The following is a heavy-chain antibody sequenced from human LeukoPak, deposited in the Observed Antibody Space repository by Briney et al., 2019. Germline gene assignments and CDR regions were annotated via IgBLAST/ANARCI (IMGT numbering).Heavy chain of an antibody. Sequence: GESLKISCKGSGYSFTSYWIGWVRQMPGKGLEWMGIIYPGDSDTRYSPSFQGQVTISADKSISTAYLQWSSLKASDTAMYYCATSRRSSGWYSGYYYGMDVWGQGTTVTVSS. CDR3: ATSRRSSGWYSGYYYGMDV. CDR2: IYPGDSDT. D-gene: IGHD6-19*01. V-gene: IGHV5-51*01. CDR1: GYSFTSYW. J-gene: IGHJ6*02.